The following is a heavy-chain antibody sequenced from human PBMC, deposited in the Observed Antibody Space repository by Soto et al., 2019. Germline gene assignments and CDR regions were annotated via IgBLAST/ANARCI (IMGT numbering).Heavy chain of an antibody. Sequence: QLQLQESGPGLVKPSETLSLTCTVSGGSISSSSYYWGWIRQPPGKGLEWIGSIYYSGSTYYNPSLKSRVTISVDTSKNQFSLKLSSVTAADTAVYYCARPRWIAAGTFPAIPSSGFDYWGQGTLVTVSS. CDR3: ARPRWIAAGTFPAIPSSGFDY. J-gene: IGHJ4*02. CDR2: IYYSGST. D-gene: IGHD6-13*01. CDR1: GGSISSSSYY. V-gene: IGHV4-39*01.